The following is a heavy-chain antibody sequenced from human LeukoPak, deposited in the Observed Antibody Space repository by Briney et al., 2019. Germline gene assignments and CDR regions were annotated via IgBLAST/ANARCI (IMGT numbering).Heavy chain of an antibody. J-gene: IGHJ4*02. CDR2: SHYRGST. CDR3: ARGLDSSGYYDY. D-gene: IGHD3-22*01. V-gene: IGHV4-59*12. Sequence: NPSETLSLPCSVSGGSISTYYWTWLRQTPGQGLEWIGYSHYRGSTNYIPSLKSRVTISVDTSKNQFSLKLSSVTAADTAVYYCARGLDSSGYYDYWGQGTLVTVSS. CDR1: GGSISTYY.